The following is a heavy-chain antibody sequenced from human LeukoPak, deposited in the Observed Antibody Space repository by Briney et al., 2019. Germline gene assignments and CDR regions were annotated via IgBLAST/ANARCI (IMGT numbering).Heavy chain of an antibody. CDR2: ISSSSTTI. J-gene: IGHJ4*02. V-gene: IGHV3-48*01. CDR3: ARGPHKDFWSGYSDY. Sequence: PGGSLRLSCSASGFTFSSYSMNWVRQAPGKGLEWVSYISSSSTTIYYADSVKGRFTISRDNAKNSLYLQMNGLRVADTAVYYCARGPHKDFWSGYSDYWGQGTLVTVSS. CDR1: GFTFSSYS. D-gene: IGHD3-3*01.